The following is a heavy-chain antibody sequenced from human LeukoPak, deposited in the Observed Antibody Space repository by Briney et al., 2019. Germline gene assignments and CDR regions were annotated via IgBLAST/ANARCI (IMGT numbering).Heavy chain of an antibody. V-gene: IGHV4-34*01. CDR2: INHSGST. D-gene: IGHD1-26*01. CDR3: ARGGRSWASDLNKDY. Sequence: SETLSLTCAVYGGSFSGYYWSWIRQRPGKGLEWIGEINHSGSTNYNPSLKSRVTISVDTSKNQFSLKLSSVTAADTAVYYCARGGRSWASDLNKDYWGQGTLVTVSS. CDR1: GGSFSGYY. J-gene: IGHJ4*02.